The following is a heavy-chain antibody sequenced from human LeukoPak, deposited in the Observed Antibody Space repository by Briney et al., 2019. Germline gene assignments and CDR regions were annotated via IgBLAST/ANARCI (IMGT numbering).Heavy chain of an antibody. J-gene: IGHJ4*02. D-gene: IGHD4-17*01. CDR3: ARDRTTVTLFDN. V-gene: IGHV3-74*01. CDR1: GFTFTSVW. Sequence: PGGSLRLSCGASGFTFTSVWMHWFRQAPGRGLVWISRISTDGAVTGYADSVKGRLTISRDNAKNTLYLQMNSLRAEDTAVYYCARDRTTVTLFDNCGQGALVTVSS. CDR2: ISTDGAVT.